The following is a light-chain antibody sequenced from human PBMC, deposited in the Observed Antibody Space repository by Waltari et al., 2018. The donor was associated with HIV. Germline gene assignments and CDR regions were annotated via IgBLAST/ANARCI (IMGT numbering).Light chain of an antibody. V-gene: IGKV1-39*01. J-gene: IGKJ2*01. CDR1: QSITSY. CDR3: QQSSETPYT. Sequence: DIQMTQSPSSLSASVGDRVTISCRASQSITSYLNWYQQKPGKAPKLLIFAASTLQGGVSSRFRGLGAGTDFTLTISSLQPEDFATYYCQQSSETPYTFGQGTRLEI. CDR2: AAS.